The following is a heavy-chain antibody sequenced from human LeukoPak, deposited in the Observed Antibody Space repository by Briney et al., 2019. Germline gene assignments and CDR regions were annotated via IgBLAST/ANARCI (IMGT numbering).Heavy chain of an antibody. J-gene: IGHJ3*01. CDR2: STAPA. CDR1: GFTFSSYS. D-gene: IGHD2-8*01. CDR3: AKDSFSYNGVFDALDV. Sequence: GGSLRLSCAASGFTFSSYSMNWVRQAPGKGLEWVSSTAPAHYADSVKGRFTISRDDSKNTLFLQMNSLRAEDTAIYYCAKDSFSYNGVFDALDVWGHGTMVTVSS. V-gene: IGHV3-23*01.